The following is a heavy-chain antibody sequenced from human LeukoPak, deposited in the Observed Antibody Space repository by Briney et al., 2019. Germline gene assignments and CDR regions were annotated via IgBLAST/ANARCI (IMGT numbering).Heavy chain of an antibody. CDR3: ARWAQPYHYYYMDV. V-gene: IGHV1-69*06. J-gene: IGHJ6*03. CDR1: GGTFSSYA. Sequence: ASVKVSCKASGGTFSSYAISWVRQAPGQGLEWMGGIIPIFGTANYAQKFQGRVTITADKSTSTAYMELRSLRSDDTAVYYCARWAQPYHYYYMDVWGKGTTVTISS. CDR2: IIPIFGTA.